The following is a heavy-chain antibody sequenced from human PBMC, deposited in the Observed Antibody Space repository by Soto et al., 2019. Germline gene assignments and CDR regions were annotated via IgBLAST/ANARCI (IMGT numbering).Heavy chain of an antibody. Sequence: PGGSLRLSCAASGFTFSSYWMHWVRQAPGKGLVWVSRINSDGSTTTYADSVKGRFTISRDNAKNTLYLQMNSLRAEDTAVYYCVRVPTGGYAFSLDDYWGQGTPVTV. D-gene: IGHD5-12*01. V-gene: IGHV3-74*01. CDR3: VRVPTGGYAFSLDDY. CDR2: INSDGSTT. CDR1: GFTFSSYW. J-gene: IGHJ4*02.